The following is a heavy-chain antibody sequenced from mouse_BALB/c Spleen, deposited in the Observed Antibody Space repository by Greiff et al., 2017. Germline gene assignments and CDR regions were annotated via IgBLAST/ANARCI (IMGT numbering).Heavy chain of an antibody. CDR3: AREGPFAY. Sequence: VQLVESGAELARPGASVKLSCKASGYTFTDYYINWVKQRTGQGLEWIGEIYPGSGNTYYNEKFKGKATLTADKSSSTAYMQLSSLTSEDSAVYFCAREGPFAYWGQGTLVTVSA. CDR1: GYTFTDYY. CDR2: IYPGSGNT. D-gene: IGHD3-3*01. J-gene: IGHJ3*01. V-gene: IGHV1-77*01.